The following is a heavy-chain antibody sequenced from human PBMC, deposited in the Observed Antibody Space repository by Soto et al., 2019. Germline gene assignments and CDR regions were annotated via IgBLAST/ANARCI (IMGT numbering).Heavy chain of an antibody. CDR3: ARRSSECLHFHY. CDR1: GYIFTSYY. Sequence: QVQLVQSGAEVKKPGASVKVSCKASGYIFTSYYAHWVRQAPGQGLERMGIINPSGGSTSYTQKFQGRVSMPRDTSTSNVYMELSSLTSEDTAVYYCARRSSECLHFHYWGQGTLFSVSS. V-gene: IGHV1-46*03. CDR2: INPSGGST. D-gene: IGHD6-6*01. J-gene: IGHJ4*02.